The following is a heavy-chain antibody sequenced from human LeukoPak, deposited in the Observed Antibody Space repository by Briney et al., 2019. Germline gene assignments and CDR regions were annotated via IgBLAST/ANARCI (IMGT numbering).Heavy chain of an antibody. J-gene: IGHJ4*02. V-gene: IGHV1-2*02. CDR3: ARGPGSATPYFDY. CDR2: INPNSGGT. Sequence: ASVKVSCKSSGYTFTGYYIHWVRQAPGQGLEWMGWINPNSGGTNYAQKFQGRVTMTRDTSISTAYMELSRLRSDDTAVYYCARGPGSATPYFDYWGQGTLVTVSS. CDR1: GYTFTGYY. D-gene: IGHD2-15*01.